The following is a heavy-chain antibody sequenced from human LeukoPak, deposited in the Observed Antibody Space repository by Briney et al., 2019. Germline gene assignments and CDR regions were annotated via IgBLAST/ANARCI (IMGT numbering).Heavy chain of an antibody. V-gene: IGHV3-74*01. J-gene: IGHJ4*02. CDR3: AKKYYRWGNYYDSSGYYYDY. CDR1: GFPFSSYW. Sequence: GGSLRLSCAASGFPFSSYWMHWVRQAPGKGLVWVSRINSDGSSTSYADSVKGRFTISRDNAKNTLYLQMNSLRAEDTAVYYCAKKYYRWGNYYDSSGYYYDYWGQGTLVTVSS. D-gene: IGHD3-22*01. CDR2: INSDGSST.